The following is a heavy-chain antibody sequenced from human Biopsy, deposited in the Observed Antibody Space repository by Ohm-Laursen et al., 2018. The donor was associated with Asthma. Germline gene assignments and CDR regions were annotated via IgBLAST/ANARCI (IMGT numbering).Heavy chain of an antibody. CDR2: MYHSGSP. J-gene: IGHJ4*02. CDR1: GGSITSSSYY. V-gene: IGHV4-39*01. Sequence: TLSLTCPVSGGSITSSSYYWGWIRQPPGKGMEWIGSMYHSGSPYYHPSLKSRATISVDTSKNQLSLKMSSATAADTAVYFCVRHQYSSSWSTFDYWGQGALVTVSS. D-gene: IGHD3-22*01. CDR3: VRHQYSSSWSTFDY.